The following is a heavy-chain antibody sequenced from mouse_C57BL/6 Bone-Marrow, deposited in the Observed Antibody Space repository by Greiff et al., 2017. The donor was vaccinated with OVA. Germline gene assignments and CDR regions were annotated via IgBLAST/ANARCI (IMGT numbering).Heavy chain of an antibody. CDR2: IDPSDSYT. J-gene: IGHJ4*01. CDR1: GYTFTSYW. V-gene: IGHV1-69*01. D-gene: IGHD2-5*01. CDR3: ARKAYYSNYRYYAMDY. Sequence: QVQLQQPGAELVMPGASVKLSYKASGYTFTSYWMHWVKQRPGQGLEWIGEIDPSDSYTNYNQKFKGKSTLTVDKSSSTAYMQLSSLTSEDSAVYYCARKAYYSNYRYYAMDYWGQGTSVTVSS.